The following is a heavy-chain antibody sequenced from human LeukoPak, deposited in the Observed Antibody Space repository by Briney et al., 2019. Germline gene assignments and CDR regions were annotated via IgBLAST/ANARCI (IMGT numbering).Heavy chain of an antibody. CDR1: GFTFSSYS. J-gene: IGHJ6*02. Sequence: GGSLRLSCAASGFTFSSYSMNWVRQAPGQGLEWVSSISSSSSYIYYADSVKGRFTISRDNAKNSLYLQMNSLRAEDTAVYYCARDVQSYGMDVWGQGTTVTVSS. CDR2: ISSSSSYI. V-gene: IGHV3-21*01. CDR3: ARDVQSYGMDV. D-gene: IGHD3-10*02.